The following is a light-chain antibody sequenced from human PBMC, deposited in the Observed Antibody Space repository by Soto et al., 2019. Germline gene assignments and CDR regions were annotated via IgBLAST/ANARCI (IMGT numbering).Light chain of an antibody. CDR3: QHRNNCVPSIT. CDR2: DAS. V-gene: IGKV3-11*01. J-gene: IGKJ5*01. CDR1: QSVSSY. Sequence: ELVLTQSPAPLSLSPGERATLSCRASQSVSSYLAWYQQKPGQAPRLLIYDASNMATGIPATFSSSGSGTDFTFSISSLQPKDFPGYDGQHRNNCVPSITFGRGTGLESK.